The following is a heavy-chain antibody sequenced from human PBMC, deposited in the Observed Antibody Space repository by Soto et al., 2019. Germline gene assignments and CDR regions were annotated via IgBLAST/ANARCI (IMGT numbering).Heavy chain of an antibody. D-gene: IGHD2-15*01. CDR2: VSTSGRST. CDR3: VKQAHGLDGVAFDY. Sequence: GGSLRLSCSASGFIFSESTIYWVRQVPGKGLEAISAVSTSGRSTYYADSVKDRFTISRDNSKNTLFLQVGSLRPEDTAIYYCVKQAHGLDGVAFDYWGQGTQVTVSS. V-gene: IGHV3-64D*06. CDR1: GFIFSEST. J-gene: IGHJ4*02.